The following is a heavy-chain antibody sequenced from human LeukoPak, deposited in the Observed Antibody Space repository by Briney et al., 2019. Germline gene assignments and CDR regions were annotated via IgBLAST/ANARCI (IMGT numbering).Heavy chain of an antibody. J-gene: IGHJ6*03. V-gene: IGHV4-59*01. D-gene: IGHD2-2*01. Sequence: SETLSLTCTVSGGSISSYYWSWIRQPPGKGLEWIGYIYYSGSTNYNPSLKSRVTISVDTSKNQFSLKLSSVTAADTAVYYCARDKVVVVPAARDYYYYYMDVWGKGTTVTVSS. CDR1: GGSISSYY. CDR3: ARDKVVVVPAARDYYYYYMDV. CDR2: IYYSGST.